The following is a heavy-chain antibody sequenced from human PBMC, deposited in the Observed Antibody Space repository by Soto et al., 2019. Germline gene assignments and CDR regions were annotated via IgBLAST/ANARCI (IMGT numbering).Heavy chain of an antibody. D-gene: IGHD3-3*01. CDR3: ARDQTEDSITIFGVVIGSHKYYYGMDV. V-gene: IGHV3-74*01. Sequence: EVQLVESGGGLVQPGGSLRLSCAASGFTFSSYWMHWVRQAPGKGLVWVSRINSDGSSTSYADSVKGRFTISRDNAKNTLYLQMNSLRAEDTAVYYCARDQTEDSITIFGVVIGSHKYYYGMDVWGQGTTVTVSS. J-gene: IGHJ6*02. CDR1: GFTFSSYW. CDR2: INSDGSST.